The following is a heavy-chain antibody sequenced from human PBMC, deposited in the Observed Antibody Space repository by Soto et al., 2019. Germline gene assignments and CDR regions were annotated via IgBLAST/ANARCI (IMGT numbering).Heavy chain of an antibody. Sequence: SVKVSCKASGYTFTSYDINWLRQAPGEGREGMGGMNPNSVNTGYAQKIQGRVTMTRNTSISTAYMELSSLRSEDTAVYYCARRHEATAGAFDIWGQGTMVTVSS. CDR3: ARRHEATAGAFDI. CDR2: MNPNSVNT. CDR1: GYTFTSYD. J-gene: IGHJ3*02. D-gene: IGHD2-21*02. V-gene: IGHV1-8*01.